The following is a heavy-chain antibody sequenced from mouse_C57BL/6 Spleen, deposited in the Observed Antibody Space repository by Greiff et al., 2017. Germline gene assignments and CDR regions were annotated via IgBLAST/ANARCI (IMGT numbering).Heavy chain of an antibody. D-gene: IGHD2-4*01. CDR3: VRWAPSIYYDYVSYAMDY. V-gene: IGHV5-17*01. CDR2: ISSGSSTT. J-gene: IGHJ4*01. Sequence: EVQLVESGGGLVKPGGSLKLSCAASGFTFSDYGMHWVRQAPEKGLEWVAYISSGSSTTYYADTVKGRVTITRDHAKNTLFLQMTSLKSEDTAIFYCVRWAPSIYYDYVSYAMDYWGQGPSVTVSS. CDR1: GFTFSDYG.